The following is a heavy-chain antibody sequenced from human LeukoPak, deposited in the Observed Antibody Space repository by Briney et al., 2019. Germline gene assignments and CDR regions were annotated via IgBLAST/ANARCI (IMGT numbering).Heavy chain of an antibody. Sequence: GGSVRLSCAASGFTVSSNYMSWVRQAPGKGLEWVSVIYSGGSTYYADSVKGRFTISRDNSKNTLYLQMNSLRAEDTAVYYCARDPSEDIVVVPAAASDYWGQGTLVTVSS. CDR1: GFTVSSNY. J-gene: IGHJ4*02. D-gene: IGHD2-2*01. CDR3: ARDPSEDIVVVPAAASDY. V-gene: IGHV3-66*02. CDR2: IYSGGST.